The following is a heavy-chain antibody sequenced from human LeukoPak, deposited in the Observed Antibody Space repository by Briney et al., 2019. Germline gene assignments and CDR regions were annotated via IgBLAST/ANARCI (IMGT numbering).Heavy chain of an antibody. CDR1: GGSISSGGYY. D-gene: IGHD3-10*01. V-gene: IGHV4-31*03. Sequence: SETLSLTCTVSGGSISSGGYYWSWIRQHPGKGLEWIGYIYYSGSTYYNPSLKSRVTISVDTSKNQFSLKLSSVTAADTAVHYCARTAMVRGTTFDYWGQGTLVTVSS. CDR2: IYYSGST. CDR3: ARTAMVRGTTFDY. J-gene: IGHJ4*02.